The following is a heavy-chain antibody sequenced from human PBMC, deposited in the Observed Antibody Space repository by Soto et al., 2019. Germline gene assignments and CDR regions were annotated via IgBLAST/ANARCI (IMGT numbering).Heavy chain of an antibody. Sequence: EVQLVESGGGLVKPGGSLRLSCAASGFTFSNAWMSWVRQAPGKGLEWVGRIKSKTDGGTTDYAAPVKGRFTISRDDSTDTLYLKMNSLETEDTAVYYGATDLYSSGWYRDAFDIWGQGTMVTVSS. CDR2: IKSKTDGGTT. V-gene: IGHV3-15*01. D-gene: IGHD6-19*01. CDR1: GFTFSNAW. J-gene: IGHJ3*02. CDR3: ATDLYSSGWYRDAFDI.